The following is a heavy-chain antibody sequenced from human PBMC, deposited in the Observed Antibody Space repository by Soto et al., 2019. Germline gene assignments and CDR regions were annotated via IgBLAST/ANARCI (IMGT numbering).Heavy chain of an antibody. CDR3: ARDCISNRCGGVYWYFDL. J-gene: IGHJ2*01. CDR2: IYYSGST. V-gene: IGHV4-31*03. Sequence: QVQLQESGPGLVKPSQTLSLTCTFSGGSISSGGYYWSWIRQHPGKGLEWLGYIYYSGSTYYNPSLKSRVTISVDTSKNKFSLKLRSVTAADTAVYYCARDCISNRCGGVYWYFDLWGRGTLVTVSS. CDR1: GGSISSGGYY. D-gene: IGHD2-2*01.